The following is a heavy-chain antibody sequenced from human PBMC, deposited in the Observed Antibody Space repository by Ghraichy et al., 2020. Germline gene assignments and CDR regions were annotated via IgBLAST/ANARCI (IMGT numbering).Heavy chain of an antibody. V-gene: IGHV3-74*01. CDR3: VRDPPTSGELFDD. J-gene: IGHJ4*02. CDR1: GFTFTNYW. D-gene: IGHD1-26*01. CDR2: INNDGTST. Sequence: GGSLRLSCAASGFTFTNYWMHWVRQAPGKGLLWVSRINNDGTSTDYADSVKGRFTISRDNAKNTVYLQMNRLRVDDTAVDYCVRDPPTSGELFDDWGQGTLVTVSS.